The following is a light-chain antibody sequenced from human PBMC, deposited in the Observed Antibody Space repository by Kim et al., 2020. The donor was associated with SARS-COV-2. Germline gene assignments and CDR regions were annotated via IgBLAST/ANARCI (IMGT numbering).Light chain of an antibody. Sequence: VTSSCSSNNAVSGNNTVSWYQQLPGTAPRLLIYNDSHRPSGVPNRFSGSKSGTSASLAISGLQAADEADYSCGAWDDNRNVWVFGGGTQLTVL. J-gene: IGLJ3*02. CDR3: GAWDDNRNVWV. CDR1: NAVSGNNT. CDR2: NDS. V-gene: IGLV1-44*01.